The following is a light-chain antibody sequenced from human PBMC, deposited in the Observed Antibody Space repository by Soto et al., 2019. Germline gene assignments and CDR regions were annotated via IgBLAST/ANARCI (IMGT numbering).Light chain of an antibody. CDR3: QQYYSYPRVT. CDR2: AAS. V-gene: IGKV1-5*01. J-gene: IGKJ3*01. CDR1: QSLSGY. Sequence: DIQMTQSPSTLPASVGDRVTITCRASQSLSGYLAWYQQKPGKAPKVLIYAASTLQSGVPSRFSGSGFGTDFTLTISCLQSEDFATYYCQQYYSYPRVTFGPGTKVDIK.